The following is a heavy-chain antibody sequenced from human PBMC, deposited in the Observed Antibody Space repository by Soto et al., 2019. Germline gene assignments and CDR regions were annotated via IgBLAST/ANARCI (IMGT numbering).Heavy chain of an antibody. CDR3: ARRRYCSGGSCYDIFDI. CDR2: MNPNSGNT. J-gene: IGHJ3*02. V-gene: IGHV1-8*01. Sequence: ASVKVSCKASGYTFASYDINWVRQATGQGLEWMGWMNPNSGNTGYAQKFQGRVTMTRNTSISTAYMELSSLRSEDTAVYYCARRRYCSGGSCYDIFDIWGQGTVVTVSS. D-gene: IGHD2-15*01. CDR1: GYTFASYD.